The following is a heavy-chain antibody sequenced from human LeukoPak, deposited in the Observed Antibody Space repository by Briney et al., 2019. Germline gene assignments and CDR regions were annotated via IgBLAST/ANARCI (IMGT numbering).Heavy chain of an antibody. Sequence: SETLSLTCTVSGGSISSGDYYWSWIRQPPGNGLEWIGYIYCSGSTYYNPSLKSRVTISVDTSKNQFSLKLSSVTAADTAVYYCARAPNAFDIWGQGTMVTVSS. CDR2: IYCSGST. CDR1: GGSISSGDYY. J-gene: IGHJ3*02. V-gene: IGHV4-30-4*01. CDR3: ARAPNAFDI.